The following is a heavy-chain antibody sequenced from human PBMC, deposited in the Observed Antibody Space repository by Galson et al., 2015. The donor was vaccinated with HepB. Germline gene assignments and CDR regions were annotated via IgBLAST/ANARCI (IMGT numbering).Heavy chain of an antibody. CDR2: ISYDGSNK. CDR1: GFTFSSYG. CDR3: ARDIVVVPATKKGRYNWFDP. V-gene: IGHV3-30*03. Sequence: SLRLSCAASGFTFSSYGMHWVRQAPGKGLEWVAVISYDGSNKYYADSVKGRFTISRDNAKNSLYLQMNSLRAEDTAVYYCARDIVVVPATKKGRYNWFDPWGQGTLVTVSS. D-gene: IGHD2-2*01. J-gene: IGHJ5*02.